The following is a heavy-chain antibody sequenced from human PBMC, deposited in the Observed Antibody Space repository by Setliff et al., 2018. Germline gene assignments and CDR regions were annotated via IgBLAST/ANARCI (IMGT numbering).Heavy chain of an antibody. J-gene: IGHJ3*01. CDR2: VYYSGSI. V-gene: IGHV4-39*01. CDR1: GDSISSGSYY. Sequence: SETLSLTCTVSGDSISSGSYYWGWFRQPPGMRPEWIGTVYYSGSIYYNPSLKSRVTLFVDTSKDQSSLRLTSMPAADTAVYYCARQVEMATIAFDVWGQGTMVTVS. D-gene: IGHD5-12*01. CDR3: ARQVEMATIAFDV.